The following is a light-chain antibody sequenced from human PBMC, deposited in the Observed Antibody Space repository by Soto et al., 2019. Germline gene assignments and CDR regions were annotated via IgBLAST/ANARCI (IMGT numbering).Light chain of an antibody. CDR3: CSYAGSYTNV. CDR2: DVS. J-gene: IGLJ1*01. Sequence: SALSQPPSVTGSPGQSVTISCTGTSSDVGNYNYVSWYQQHPGKAPRLMIYDVSKRPSGVPGRLSGSKSGNTASLSISGLQAEDEAEYYCCSYAGSYTNVFGTGTKVTVL. V-gene: IGLV2-11*01. CDR1: SSDVGNYNY.